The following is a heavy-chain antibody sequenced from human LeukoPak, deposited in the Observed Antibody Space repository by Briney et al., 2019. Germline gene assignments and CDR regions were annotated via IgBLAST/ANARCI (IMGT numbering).Heavy chain of an antibody. V-gene: IGHV3-23*01. CDR3: AKDISGSYYSVGSDY. CDR2: ISGSGGST. D-gene: IGHD1-26*01. J-gene: IGHJ4*02. Sequence: GGSLRLSCAASGFTFSSYSMNWVRQAPGKGLEWVSAISGSGGSTYYADSVKGRFTISRDNSKNTLYLQMNSLRAEDTAVYYCAKDISGSYYSVGSDYWGQGTLVTVSS. CDR1: GFTFSSYS.